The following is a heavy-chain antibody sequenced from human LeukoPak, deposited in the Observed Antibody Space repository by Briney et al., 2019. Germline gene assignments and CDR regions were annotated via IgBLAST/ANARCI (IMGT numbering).Heavy chain of an antibody. CDR3: AKDTSGGEATRPKNPFRSLRDNYSSGLDV. J-gene: IGHJ6*02. D-gene: IGHD6-6*01. CDR1: GFTVSSNY. V-gene: IGHV3-53*01. CDR2: IYSGGST. Sequence: GGSLRLSCAASGFTVSSNYITWVRQAPGKGLEWVSVIYSGGSTYYAQSVKGRFTISRDNSKNTLYLQMNSLRAEDTALYYCAKDTSGGEATRPKNPFRSLRDNYSSGLDVWGRGTTVTVSS.